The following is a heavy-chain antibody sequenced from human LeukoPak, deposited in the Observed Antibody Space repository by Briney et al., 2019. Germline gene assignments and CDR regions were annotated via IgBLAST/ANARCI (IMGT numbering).Heavy chain of an antibody. CDR2: ISGSSGLT. J-gene: IGHJ4*02. V-gene: IGHV3-23*01. CDR3: ARRGESASYGDYRFDY. Sequence: GGSLRLSCAASGFTFSSYAMSWVRQAPGKGLEWVSAISGSSGLTYYADSVKGRLTISRDNSKNTLFLQMNSLRAEDTAVYYCARRGESASYGDYRFDYWGQGTLVTVSS. CDR1: GFTFSSYA. D-gene: IGHD4-17*01.